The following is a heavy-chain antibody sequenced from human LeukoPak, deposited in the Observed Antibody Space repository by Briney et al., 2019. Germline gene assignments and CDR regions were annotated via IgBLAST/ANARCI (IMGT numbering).Heavy chain of an antibody. V-gene: IGHV1-46*01. D-gene: IGHD1-26*01. J-gene: IGHJ6*02. CDR3: AREVGATALGYGMDV. CDR1: GYTLTSYY. Sequence: ASVKVSCKASGYTLTSYYMHWVRQAPVQGLEWMGIINPSGGSTSYAQKFQGRVTMTRDTSTSTVYMELSSLRSEDTAVYYCAREVGATALGYGMDVWGQGTTVTVSS. CDR2: INPSGGST.